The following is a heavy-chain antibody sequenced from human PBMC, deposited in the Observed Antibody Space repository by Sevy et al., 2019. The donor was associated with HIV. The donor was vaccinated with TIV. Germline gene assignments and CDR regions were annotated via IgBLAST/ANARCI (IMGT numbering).Heavy chain of an antibody. D-gene: IGHD2-2*01. J-gene: IGHJ4*02. CDR3: VREGVPAAIGFDY. Sequence: GESLKISCAASAFTFSAYGMHWVRQAPGKGLEWVSTIWYDGGKKYYADSVKGRFTISRDNSKNTLYLQMNSLRAEDTAVYYCVREGVPAAIGFDYWGLGTLVTVSS. CDR2: IWYDGGKK. CDR1: AFTFSAYG. V-gene: IGHV3-33*01.